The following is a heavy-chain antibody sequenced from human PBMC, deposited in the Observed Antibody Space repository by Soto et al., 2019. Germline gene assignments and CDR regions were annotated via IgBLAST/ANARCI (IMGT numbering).Heavy chain of an antibody. D-gene: IGHD3-10*02. CDR1: GFTFSSYW. Sequence: GGSLRLSCAASGFTFSSYWMSWVRQAPGKGLEWVANIKQKGSEKYYVDSVKGRFTISRYNAKNSLYLQMNSLRAEDTVVYYCARDLMFGGDWLDPWGQGTLVTVSS. J-gene: IGHJ5*02. CDR2: IKQKGSEK. V-gene: IGHV3-7*01. CDR3: ARDLMFGGDWLDP.